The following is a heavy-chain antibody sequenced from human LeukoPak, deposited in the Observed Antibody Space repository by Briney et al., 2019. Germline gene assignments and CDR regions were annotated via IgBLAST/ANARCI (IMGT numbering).Heavy chain of an antibody. CDR1: GYTFSDYY. CDR2: IGPNSGGT. J-gene: IGHJ6*02. Sequence: ASVKVSCKASGYTFSDYYMHWVRQAPGQGLEWMGWIGPNSGGTNYAQKFQGRVTMTRDTSISTAYMELSRLRSDDTAVYYCARVPDNYDFWSGFVGGMDVWGQGTTVTVSS. V-gene: IGHV1-2*02. D-gene: IGHD3-3*01. CDR3: ARVPDNYDFWSGFVGGMDV.